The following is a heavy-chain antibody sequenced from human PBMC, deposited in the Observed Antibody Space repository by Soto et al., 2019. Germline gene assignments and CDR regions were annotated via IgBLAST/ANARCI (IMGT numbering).Heavy chain of an antibody. CDR1: GFTFSNYA. J-gene: IGHJ4*02. CDR3: AKLPLANRYFDY. V-gene: IGHV3-23*01. D-gene: IGHD1-20*01. Sequence: EVQLLESGGGLVQPGGSLRFSCAASGFTFSNYAMSWVRQAPGKGLEWVSIISASGGNTYYADSVKGRFTISRDNSKNTLYLQMNSLRAEDTAVYYCAKLPLANRYFDYWGQGTRVTVSS. CDR2: ISASGGNT.